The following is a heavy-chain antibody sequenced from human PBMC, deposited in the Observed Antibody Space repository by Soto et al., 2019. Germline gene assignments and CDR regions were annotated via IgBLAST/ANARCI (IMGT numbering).Heavy chain of an antibody. CDR2: KYYSGAT. Sequence: KPSETLSLTCTVSGGSIKSDYYWAWVRQPPGGGLEWMGYKYYSGATDSDPSLEARVSFSVDTSKNQFFLNLTSVTVADTAVYYCARGRPNYSYYGLDVWGPGIPVTVS. CDR3: ARGRPNYSYYGLDV. J-gene: IGHJ6*02. CDR1: GGSIKSDYY. V-gene: IGHV4-30-4*01.